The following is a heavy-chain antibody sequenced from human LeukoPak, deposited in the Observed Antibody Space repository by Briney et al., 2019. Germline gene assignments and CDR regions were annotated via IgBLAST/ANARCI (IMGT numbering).Heavy chain of an antibody. D-gene: IGHD6-13*01. J-gene: IGHJ3*02. CDR1: GFTFSSYS. CDR2: ISSSSSYI. CDR3: AREGAAGTLGAFDI. Sequence: GGSLRLSCAASGFTFSSYSMNWVRQAPGKGLEWVSSISSSSSYIYYADSVKGRFPISRDNAKNSLYLQMNSLRAEDTAVYYCAREGAAGTLGAFDIWGQGTMVTVSS. V-gene: IGHV3-21*01.